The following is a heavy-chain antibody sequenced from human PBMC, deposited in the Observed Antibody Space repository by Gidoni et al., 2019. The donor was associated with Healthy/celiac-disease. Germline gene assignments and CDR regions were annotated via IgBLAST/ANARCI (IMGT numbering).Heavy chain of an antibody. J-gene: IGHJ4*02. D-gene: IGHD3-22*01. V-gene: IGHV4-39*07. Sequence: QLQLQESGPGLVKPSETLSLTCTVSGGSISSSSYYWGWIRQPPGKGLEWIGSIYYSGSTYYNPSLKSRVTISVDTSKNQFSLKLSSVTAADTAVYYCARDSGYYYDSSGYYYDNVVVLYWGQGTLVTVSS. CDR3: ARDSGYYYDSSGYYYDNVVVLY. CDR2: IYYSGST. CDR1: GGSISSSSYY.